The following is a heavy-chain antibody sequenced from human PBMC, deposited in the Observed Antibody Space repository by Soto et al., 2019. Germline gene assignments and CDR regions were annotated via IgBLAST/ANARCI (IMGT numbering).Heavy chain of an antibody. D-gene: IGHD6-13*01. J-gene: IGHJ5*02. CDR1: GGTFSSSA. V-gene: IGHV1-69*01. CDR3: SNGHYSSSSRGGFDP. CDR2: IIPIFGTA. Sequence: QVQLVQSGAEVKKPGSSAKVSCKASGGTFSSSAISWVRQAPGQGLEWMGGIIPIFGTADYAQKFQGRVTITADESTTTAYMELSSLRPADTAVYYCSNGHYSSSSRGGFDPWGQGTLVIVSS.